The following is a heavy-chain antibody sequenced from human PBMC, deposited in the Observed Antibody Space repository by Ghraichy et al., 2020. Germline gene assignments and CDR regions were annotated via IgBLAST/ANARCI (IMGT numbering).Heavy chain of an antibody. CDR2: IQFDGSNK. Sequence: LSLTCAASGFTFSNFGIHWVRQAPGKGLEWVAFIQFDGSNKYYADSVKGRFTISRDNSKNTLYLQMNSLRAEDTAVYYCAKHPHHYDSSAHFYWGSDGDYYFDYWGQGTLVTVSS. V-gene: IGHV3-30*02. CDR3: AKHPHHYDSSAHFYWGSDGDYYFDY. D-gene: IGHD3-22*01. J-gene: IGHJ4*02. CDR1: GFTFSNFG.